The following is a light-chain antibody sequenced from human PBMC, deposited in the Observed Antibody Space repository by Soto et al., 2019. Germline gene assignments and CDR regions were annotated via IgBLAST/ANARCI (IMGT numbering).Light chain of an antibody. CDR3: LQHNSYPLT. J-gene: IGKJ5*01. CDR1: QGIHTA. V-gene: IGKV1-17*01. Sequence: IQLAQPPSSLSASVGDRVIITSRASQGIHTAFAWYQQKPGNAPMLLIYPASSLQSGVPSRFSGSGSGTEFTLTISSLQPEDFATYYCLQHNSYPLTFGQGTRLELK. CDR2: PAS.